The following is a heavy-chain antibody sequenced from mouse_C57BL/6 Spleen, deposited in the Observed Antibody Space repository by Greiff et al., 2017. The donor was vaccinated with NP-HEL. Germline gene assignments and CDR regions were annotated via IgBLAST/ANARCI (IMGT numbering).Heavy chain of an antibody. D-gene: IGHD4-1*01. CDR1: GFTFSSYA. CDR2: ISDGGSYT. CDR3: AREGDWDGGFAY. J-gene: IGHJ3*01. Sequence: EVQLVESGGGLVKPGGSLKLSCAASGFTFSSYAMSWVRQTPEKRLEWVATISDGGSYTYYPDNVKGRFTISRDNAKNNLYLQMSHLKSEDTAMYYCAREGDWDGGFAYWGQGTLVTVSA. V-gene: IGHV5-4*01.